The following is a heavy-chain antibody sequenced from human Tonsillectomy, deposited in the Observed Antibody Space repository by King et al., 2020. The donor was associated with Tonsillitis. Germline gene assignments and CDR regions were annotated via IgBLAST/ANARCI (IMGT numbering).Heavy chain of an antibody. V-gene: IGHV1-69*01. D-gene: IGHD6-13*01. CDR3: ARSGSFHDAFDF. CDR1: GGTFSNYP. J-gene: IGHJ3*01. Sequence: VQLVESGAEVKKPGSSVKVSCKASGGTFSNYPISWVRQAPGQGLEWMGEIIPIFGTAHCAQRFQGRVTISADESTSTAYMELSSLRSEDTAVYYCARSGSFHDAFDFWGQGTMVTVSS. CDR2: IIPIFGTA.